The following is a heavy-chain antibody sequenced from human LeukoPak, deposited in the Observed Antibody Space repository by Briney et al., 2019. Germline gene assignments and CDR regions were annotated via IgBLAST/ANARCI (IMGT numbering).Heavy chain of an antibody. D-gene: IGHD3-22*01. CDR1: GGSISSSNW. J-gene: IGHJ4*02. Sequence: PSGTLSLTCAVSGGSISSSNWWSWVRQPPGKGLEWIGEIYHSGSTNYNPSLKSRVTISVDKSKNQFSLKLSSVTAADTAVYYCARRGDYYDSSGYSPVYYFDYWGQGTLVTVSS. CDR2: IYHSGST. V-gene: IGHV4-4*02. CDR3: ARRGDYYDSSGYSPVYYFDY.